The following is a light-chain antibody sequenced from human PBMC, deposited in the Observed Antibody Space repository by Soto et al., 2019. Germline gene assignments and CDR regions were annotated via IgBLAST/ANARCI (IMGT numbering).Light chain of an antibody. Sequence: DIQMTQSPSTLSASVGDRVTFTCRASQSISSWLARYQQKTGKAPKLLIYKASSIESGVPSRFSGSGSGTEFTLTLSSQQPDDFATYYCQQYNSYSGTFGQGTKMEIK. J-gene: IGKJ1*01. V-gene: IGKV1-5*03. CDR1: QSISSW. CDR2: KAS. CDR3: QQYNSYSGT.